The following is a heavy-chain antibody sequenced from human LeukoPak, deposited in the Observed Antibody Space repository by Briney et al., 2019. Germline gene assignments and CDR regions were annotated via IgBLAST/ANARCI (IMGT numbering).Heavy chain of an antibody. Sequence: ASVKVSCKTSGYTFTGYYMHWVRQAPGQGLEWMGWISAYNGNTDYAQKLQGRVTMTTDTSTSTAYMELRSLRSDDTAVYYCARSGTSYYYYMDVWGKGTTVTISS. D-gene: IGHD6-25*01. CDR3: ARSGTSYYYYMDV. V-gene: IGHV1-18*04. CDR1: GYTFTGYY. J-gene: IGHJ6*03. CDR2: ISAYNGNT.